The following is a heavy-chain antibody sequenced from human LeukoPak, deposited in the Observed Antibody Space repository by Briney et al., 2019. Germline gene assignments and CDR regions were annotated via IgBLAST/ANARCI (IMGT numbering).Heavy chain of an antibody. CDR3: ARPGGFYDFWSAITKYYFDL. J-gene: IGHJ2*01. CDR1: GYSISSGYY. D-gene: IGHD3-3*01. V-gene: IGHV4-38-2*01. CDR2: IYHSGST. Sequence: SETLSLTCAVSGYSISSGYYWAWIRQPPGKGLEWIGSIYHSGSTDYNTSLKSRVTISIDTSKNQFSLKLSSVTAADTAVYYCARPGGFYDFWSAITKYYFDLWGRGTLVTVSS.